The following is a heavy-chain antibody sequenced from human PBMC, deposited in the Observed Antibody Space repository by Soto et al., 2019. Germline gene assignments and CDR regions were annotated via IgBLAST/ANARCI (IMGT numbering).Heavy chain of an antibody. CDR2: NYYSGIT. V-gene: IGHV4-31*03. Sequence: SETPTLTHPVSGGPINSGGYYWTRTPKHTGKGLEWIGYNYYSGITYYNPSLKSRATISLDTSKNQFSLKLSSVTAAVTAVYYCARGSSIAGLYYGMDVWGQGTTVTVSS. CDR1: GGPINSGGYY. CDR3: ARGSSIAGLYYGMDV. J-gene: IGHJ6*02. D-gene: IGHD6-6*01.